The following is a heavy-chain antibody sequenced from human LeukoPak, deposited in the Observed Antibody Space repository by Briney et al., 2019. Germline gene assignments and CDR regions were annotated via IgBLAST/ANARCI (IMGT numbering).Heavy chain of an antibody. D-gene: IGHD3-22*01. Sequence: SETLSLTCAVYGGSFSGYYWSWIRQPPGKGLEWIGEINHSGSTNYNPSLESRVTISVDTSKNQFSLKLSSVTAADTAVYYCVSYDSSGYPDYWGQGTLVTVSS. CDR1: GGSFSGYY. J-gene: IGHJ4*02. V-gene: IGHV4-34*01. CDR3: VSYDSSGYPDY. CDR2: INHSGST.